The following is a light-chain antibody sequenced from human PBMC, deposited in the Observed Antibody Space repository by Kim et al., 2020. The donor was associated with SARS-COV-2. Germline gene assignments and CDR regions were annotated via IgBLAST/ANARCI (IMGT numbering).Light chain of an antibody. CDR3: LLYHNGYRI. CDR1: TGAVTIGHK. Sequence: PGGPPTLTCGPRTGAVTIGHKPYWFQQKPGQAPRTLIYDTSNKHSWTPARLSGSLPGGNAALTLSGALPEDEAEYYCLLYHNGYRIFGGETQLTVL. CDR2: DTS. V-gene: IGLV7-46*01. J-gene: IGLJ7*01.